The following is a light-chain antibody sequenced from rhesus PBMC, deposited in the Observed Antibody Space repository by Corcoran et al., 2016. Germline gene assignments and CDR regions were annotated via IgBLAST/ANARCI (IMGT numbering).Light chain of an antibody. CDR1: QSISNW. Sequence: DIQMTQSPSSLSASVGDTVTITCRASQSISNWLAWYQQKPGKAPKLLIYKASTLQGGVTSRFSGSGAVTVFTFTISGLQSEDFATYYCQQYSSSPWTFGLGTKVEIK. V-gene: IGKV1-22*01. J-gene: IGKJ1*01. CDR2: KAS. CDR3: QQYSSSPWT.